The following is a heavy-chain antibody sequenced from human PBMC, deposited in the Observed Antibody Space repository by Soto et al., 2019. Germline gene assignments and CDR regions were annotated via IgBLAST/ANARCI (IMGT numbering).Heavy chain of an antibody. J-gene: IGHJ4*02. CDR3: ARDRDTAMASGY. CDR1: GFTFSSYS. V-gene: IGHV3-21*01. Sequence: EVQLVESGGGLVKPGGSLRLSCAASGFTFSSYSMNWVRQAPGKGLEWVSSISSSSSYIYYADSVKGRFTISRDNAKNSLYLQMNSLRAEDTAVYYCARDRDTAMASGYWGQGTLVTVSS. CDR2: ISSSSSYI. D-gene: IGHD5-18*01.